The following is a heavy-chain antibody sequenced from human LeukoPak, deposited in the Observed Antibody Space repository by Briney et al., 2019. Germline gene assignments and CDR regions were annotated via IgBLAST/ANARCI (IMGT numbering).Heavy chain of an antibody. J-gene: IGHJ4*02. CDR3: ARHPLLDYDSSGYALDY. CDR2: INHSGST. V-gene: IGHV4-34*01. Sequence: PSETLSLTCAVYGGSFSGYYWSWIRQPPGKGLEWIGEINHSGSTNYNPSLKSRVTISVDTSKNQFSLKLSSVTAADTAVYYCARHPLLDYDSSGYALDYWGQGTLVTVSS. CDR1: GGSFSGYY. D-gene: IGHD3-22*01.